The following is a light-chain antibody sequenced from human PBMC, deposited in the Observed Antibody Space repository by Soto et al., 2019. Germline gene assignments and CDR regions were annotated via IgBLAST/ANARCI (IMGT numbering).Light chain of an antibody. CDR2: AAT. J-gene: IGKJ3*01. V-gene: IGKV1-12*01. CDR3: QQADTFPFT. Sequence: IQMTQSPSSVSASVGDRVTITCRASQDISSLLAWYQHKPGKAPKLLIYAATTLQSEVPSRFSGSESGTEFTLTISSLQPDDFATYYCQQADTFPFTFGPGTKVDMK. CDR1: QDISSL.